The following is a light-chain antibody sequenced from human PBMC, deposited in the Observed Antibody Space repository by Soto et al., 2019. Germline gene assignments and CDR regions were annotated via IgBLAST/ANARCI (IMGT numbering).Light chain of an antibody. CDR1: QSISSY. J-gene: IGKJ4*01. V-gene: IGKV1-39*01. CDR3: QQSYSTPDT. Sequence: DIPMTQSPSSLSASVGDRVTITCRASQSISSYLNWYQQKPGKAPKLLIYAASSLQSGVPSRFSGSGSGTDFTLTISSLQHEDFATYYCQQSYSTPDTFGGGTKVEIK. CDR2: AAS.